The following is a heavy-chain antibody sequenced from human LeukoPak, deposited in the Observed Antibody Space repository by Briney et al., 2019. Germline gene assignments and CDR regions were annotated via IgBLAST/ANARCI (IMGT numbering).Heavy chain of an antibody. D-gene: IGHD3-3*01. CDR2: ISYDRSNK. J-gene: IGHJ4*02. CDR1: GFTFSGSA. V-gene: IGHV3-30*04. Sequence: PGGSLRLSCAASGFTFSGSAMHWVRQAPGKGLEWVAVISYDRSNKYYADSVKGRFTISRDNSKNTLYLQMNSLRAEDTAVYYCAKDVYDFWSGYYNSYDYWGQGTLVTVSS. CDR3: AKDVYDFWSGYYNSYDY.